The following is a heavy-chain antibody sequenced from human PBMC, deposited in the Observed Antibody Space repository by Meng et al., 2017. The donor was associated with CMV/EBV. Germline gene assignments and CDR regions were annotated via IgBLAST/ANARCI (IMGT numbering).Heavy chain of an antibody. J-gene: IGHJ4*02. V-gene: IGHV1-69*13. CDR3: ATGATTSRFRVDY. CDR1: GVTFSSCT. D-gene: IGHD2-2*01. Sequence: SVKVSCKAPGVTFSSCTLSWVRQAPGQGLEWMGGITPIFGVAQYAQNFQGRVTITADEYTNTAYMDVSSLRSEDTAVYYCATGATTSRFRVDYWGQGTLVTVSS. CDR2: ITPIFGVA.